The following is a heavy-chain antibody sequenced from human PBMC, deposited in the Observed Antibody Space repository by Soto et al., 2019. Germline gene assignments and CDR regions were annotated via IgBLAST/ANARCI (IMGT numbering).Heavy chain of an antibody. CDR3: ATAWNNAFDI. V-gene: IGHV3-66*01. CDR1: GFTVSSNY. CDR2: IYSGGNT. J-gene: IGHJ3*02. D-gene: IGHD1-1*01. Sequence: GGSLRLSCAASGFTVSSNYMSWVCQAPGKGLEWVSLIYSGGNTYYADSVKGRFTISRDNSKTTLFLQMNSLRVEDTAVYYCATAWNNAFDIWGQGTMVTVSS.